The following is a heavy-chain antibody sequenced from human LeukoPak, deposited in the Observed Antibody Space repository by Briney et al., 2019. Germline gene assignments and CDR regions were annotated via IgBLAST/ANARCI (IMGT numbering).Heavy chain of an antibody. V-gene: IGHV3-23*01. Sequence: GGSLRLSCAASGFTFSSYAMSWVRQAPGKGLEWVSAISGSGGSTYYADSVKGRFTISRDNSKNTLYLQMGSLRAEDMAVYYCARDGYYYDSSGYSYFDYWGQGTLVTVSS. J-gene: IGHJ4*02. CDR1: GFTFSSYA. CDR2: ISGSGGST. CDR3: ARDGYYYDSSGYSYFDY. D-gene: IGHD3-22*01.